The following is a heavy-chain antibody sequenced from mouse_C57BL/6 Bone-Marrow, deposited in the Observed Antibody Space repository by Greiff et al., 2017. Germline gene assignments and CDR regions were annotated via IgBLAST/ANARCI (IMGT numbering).Heavy chain of an antibody. V-gene: IGHV1-64*01. CDR1: GYTFTSYW. D-gene: IGHD1-1*01. Sequence: VQLQQPGAELVKPGASVKLSCKASGYTFTSYWMHWVKQRPGQGLEWIGMIHPNSGSTNYNEKFKSKATLTVDKSSSTAYMQLSSLTSEDSAVYYCAIITTVVARAYWGQGTLVTVSA. CDR2: IHPNSGST. CDR3: AIITTVVARAY. J-gene: IGHJ3*01.